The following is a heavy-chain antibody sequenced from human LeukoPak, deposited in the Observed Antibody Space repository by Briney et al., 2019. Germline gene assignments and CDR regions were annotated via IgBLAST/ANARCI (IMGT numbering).Heavy chain of an antibody. J-gene: IGHJ4*02. D-gene: IGHD6-19*01. CDR2: TGYNGNT. CDR3: ARHSGSGWQALGY. Sequence: ASVKVSCKASGYTFSNYGISWVRQAPGLGLEWMGWTGYNGNTNYAQKFQDRVTMTTDTSTTTAYMELRSLESDDTAVYYCARHSGSGWQALGYWGQGTLVTVSS. CDR1: GYTFSNYG. V-gene: IGHV1-18*04.